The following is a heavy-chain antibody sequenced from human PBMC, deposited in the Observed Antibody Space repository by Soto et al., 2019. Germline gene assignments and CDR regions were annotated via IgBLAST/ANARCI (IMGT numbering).Heavy chain of an antibody. CDR2: TYYRSKWYN. D-gene: IGHD3-16*01. CDR3: ARTGGATDS. V-gene: IGHV6-1*01. J-gene: IGHJ4*02. CDR1: GDSVSSNSAA. Sequence: QVKLQQSGPGLVKPSQTLSLTCAISGDSVSSNSAAWNWIRQSPSRGFEWLGRTYYRSKWYNEYVVSVKGRISINSDTSKNHFSLQLNSVTPEDTPVYYCARTGGATDSWGQGTLVTVSS.